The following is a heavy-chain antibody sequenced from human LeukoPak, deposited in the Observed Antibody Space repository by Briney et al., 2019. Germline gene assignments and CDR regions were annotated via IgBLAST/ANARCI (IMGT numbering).Heavy chain of an antibody. CDR1: GLTFGDYG. V-gene: IGHV3-49*04. D-gene: IGHD6-19*01. J-gene: IGHJ4*02. CDR2: IQSRNYGGAT. Sequence: GGSLTLSCTTSGLTFGDYGMSWVRQAPGKGLEWVGFIQSRNYGGATQHAASVRGRFTISRDDSKSIAYLQMNSLKTEDTAVYYYTRALGSGPHLDYWGQGTLVTVSS. CDR3: TRALGSGPHLDY.